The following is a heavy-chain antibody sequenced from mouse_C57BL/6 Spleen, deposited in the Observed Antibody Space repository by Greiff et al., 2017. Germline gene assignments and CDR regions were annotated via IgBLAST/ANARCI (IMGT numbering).Heavy chain of an antibody. J-gene: IGHJ4*01. CDR1: GYTFTEYT. V-gene: IGHV1-62-2*01. CDR2: FYPGSGST. CDR3: ARHEKKEDYAMED. Sequence: VQLQQSGAELVKPGASVKLSCKASGYTFTEYTIPWVKQRSGQGLEWIGWFYPGSGSTKYKEKFKDKGTMAADKSSSTVYMELSSLTSEDTAVYFCARHEKKEDYAMEDWGQGTTVTVSS.